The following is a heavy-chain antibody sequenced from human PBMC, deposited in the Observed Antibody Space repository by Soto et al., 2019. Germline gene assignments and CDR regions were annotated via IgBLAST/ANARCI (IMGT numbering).Heavy chain of an antibody. Sequence: QVQLVQSGAEVKKPGASVKVSCKASGYTFTSYGISWVRQAPGQGLEWMGGISAYKGNTNHAQKLQGRVTMTTDTSTSTAYMELRSLRSDDTAVYYCAREGFLEWSTHYYYYGMDVWGQGTTVTVSS. V-gene: IGHV1-18*04. CDR1: GYTFTSYG. D-gene: IGHD3-3*01. J-gene: IGHJ6*02. CDR2: ISAYKGNT. CDR3: AREGFLEWSTHYYYYGMDV.